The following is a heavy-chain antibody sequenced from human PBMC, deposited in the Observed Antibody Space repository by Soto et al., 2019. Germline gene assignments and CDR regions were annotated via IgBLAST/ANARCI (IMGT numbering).Heavy chain of an antibody. Sequence: ASVKVSCKASGYSFTSYVIYWVRQAPGQRPEWMGWIDAGNGNTKYSQKFQGRVTITSDTSASTAYMELSSLRSEDTAVYFCARGVENIVVVLDVFGYYGMDVWGQGTTVTVS. CDR1: GYSFTSYV. J-gene: IGHJ6*02. D-gene: IGHD2-2*01. V-gene: IGHV1-3*01. CDR2: IDAGNGNT. CDR3: ARGVENIVVVLDVFGYYGMDV.